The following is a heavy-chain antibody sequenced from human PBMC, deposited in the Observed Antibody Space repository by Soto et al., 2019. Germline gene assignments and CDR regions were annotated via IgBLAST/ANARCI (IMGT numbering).Heavy chain of an antibody. J-gene: IGHJ4*02. CDR2: IIPIFGTA. V-gene: IGHV1-69*13. CDR3: ARDPYGSGSGYFDY. Sequence: ASVKVSCKASGSTFSSYAICCVRQAPGQGLEWMGGIIPIFGTANYAQKFQGRVTITADESTSTAYMELSSLRSEDTAVYYCARDPYGSGSGYFDYWGQGTLVTVSS. D-gene: IGHD3-10*01. CDR1: GSTFSSYA.